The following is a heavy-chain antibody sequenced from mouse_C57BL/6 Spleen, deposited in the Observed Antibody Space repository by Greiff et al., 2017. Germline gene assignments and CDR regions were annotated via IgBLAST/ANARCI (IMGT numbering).Heavy chain of an antibody. CDR2: IYPGSGNT. V-gene: IGHV1-84*01. CDR1: GYAFSSYW. J-gene: IGHJ3*01. CDR3: SYGSTAWFAY. Sequence: VQLQQSGAELVKPGASVKISCKASGYAFSSYWMNWVKQRPGQGLEWIGWIYPGSGNTKYNEKFKGKATLTVDTSSSTAYMQLSSLTSEDSAVYFCSYGSTAWFAYWGQGTLVTVSA. D-gene: IGHD1-1*01.